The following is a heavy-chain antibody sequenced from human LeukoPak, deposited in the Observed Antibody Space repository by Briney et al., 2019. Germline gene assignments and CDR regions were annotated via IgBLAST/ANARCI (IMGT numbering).Heavy chain of an antibody. CDR2: INHSGST. CDR1: GGSFSGYY. Sequence: PSETLSLTCAVYGGSFSGYYWSWIRQPPGKGLEWIGEINHSGSTNYNPSLKSRVTISVDRSKNQFSLKLSSVTAADTAVYYCASSKWLPLDYWGQGTLVTVSS. J-gene: IGHJ4*02. V-gene: IGHV4-34*01. CDR3: ASSKWLPLDY. D-gene: IGHD3-22*01.